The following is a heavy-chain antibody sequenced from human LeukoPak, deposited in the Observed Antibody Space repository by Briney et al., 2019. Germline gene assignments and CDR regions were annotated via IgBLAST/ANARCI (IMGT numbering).Heavy chain of an antibody. CDR3: ARGDLWEPTIPWDY. CDR2: INSNSGGT. D-gene: IGHD1-26*01. CDR1: GYTFTGYY. V-gene: IGHV1-2*02. Sequence: ASVKVSCKASGYTFTGYYMHWVRQAPGQGLEWMGWINSNSGGTNYAQKFQGRVTMTRDTSISTAYMELSRLRSDDTAVYYCARGDLWEPTIPWDYWGQGTLVTVSS. J-gene: IGHJ4*02.